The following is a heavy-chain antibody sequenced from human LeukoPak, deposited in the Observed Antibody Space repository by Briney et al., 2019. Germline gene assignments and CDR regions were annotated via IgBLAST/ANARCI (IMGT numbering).Heavy chain of an antibody. Sequence: GGSLRLSCAASGFTFSSYAMHWVRQAPGMGLEWVAVISYDGSNKYYADSVKGRFTISRDNSKNTLYLQMNSLRAEDTAVYYCARDSLSYGLVDWFDPWGQGTLVTVSS. J-gene: IGHJ5*02. CDR3: ARDSLSYGLVDWFDP. CDR2: ISYDGSNK. D-gene: IGHD5-18*01. CDR1: GFTFSSYA. V-gene: IGHV3-30-3*01.